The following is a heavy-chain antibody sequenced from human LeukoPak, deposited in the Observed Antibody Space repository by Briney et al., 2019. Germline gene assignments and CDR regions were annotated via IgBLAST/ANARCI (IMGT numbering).Heavy chain of an antibody. CDR1: GASIRGGTYY. CDR2: IYYTGST. Sequence: SETLTLTCSVSGASIRGGTYYGGRIRQPPGKGLERIGSIYYTGSTYDNPSLKSRVTISVDTSKNQFSLKLSSVTAADTAVYYCARRGGSGRAFDYWGQGTLVTVSS. D-gene: IGHD1-26*01. J-gene: IGHJ4*02. CDR3: ARRGGSGRAFDY. V-gene: IGHV4-39*01.